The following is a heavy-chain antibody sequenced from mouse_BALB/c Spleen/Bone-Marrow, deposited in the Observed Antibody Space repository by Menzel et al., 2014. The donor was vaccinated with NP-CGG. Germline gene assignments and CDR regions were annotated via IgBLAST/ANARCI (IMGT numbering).Heavy chain of an antibody. J-gene: IGHJ2*01. CDR2: ISSGSSTI. CDR3: ARSGSSSGYFDY. CDR1: GFTFSSFA. Sequence: EVQLQQSGGGLVQPGGSRKLPCAASGFTFSSFAMHWVRQAPEKGLEWVAYISSGSSTIYYADTVMGRFTISRDNPKNTLFLQMTSLRSEDTAMYYCARSGSSSGYFDYWGQGTTLTVSS. D-gene: IGHD1-1*01. V-gene: IGHV5-17*02.